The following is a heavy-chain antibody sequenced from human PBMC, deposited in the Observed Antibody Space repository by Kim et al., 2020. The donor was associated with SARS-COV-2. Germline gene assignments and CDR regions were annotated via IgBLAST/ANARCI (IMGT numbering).Heavy chain of an antibody. CDR2: IIPIFGTA. CDR3: ARGYTLYYYYYGMDV. Sequence: SVKVSCKASGGTFSSYAISWVRQAPGQGLEWMGGIIPIFGTANYAQKFQGRVTITADESTSTAYMELSSLRSEDTAVYYCARGYTLYYYYYGMDVWGQGTTVTVSS. CDR1: GGTFSSYA. V-gene: IGHV1-69*13. D-gene: IGHD1-1*01. J-gene: IGHJ6*02.